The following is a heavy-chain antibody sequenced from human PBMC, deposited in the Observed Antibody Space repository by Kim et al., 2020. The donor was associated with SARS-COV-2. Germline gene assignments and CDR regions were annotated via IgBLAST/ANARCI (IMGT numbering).Heavy chain of an antibody. CDR1: GFTFSNYA. D-gene: IGHD6-6*01. CDR2: VTDSGSHT. CDR3: ATRDPKLFGWSSSAPFYY. Sequence: GGSLRLSCAASGFTFSNYAMTWVRQIPGKGLECVSSVTDSGSHTYYTDSVKGRFTISRDNSKNTLYLQMDSLRAEDTAVYYCATRDPKLFGWSSSAPFYYCGQGTLVTVSS. V-gene: IGHV3-23*01. J-gene: IGHJ4*02.